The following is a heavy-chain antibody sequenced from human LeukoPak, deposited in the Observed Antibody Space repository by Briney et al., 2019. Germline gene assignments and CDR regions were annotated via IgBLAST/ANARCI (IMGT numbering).Heavy chain of an antibody. CDR3: ARDQSSNSFDY. D-gene: IGHD2-2*01. J-gene: IGHJ4*02. Sequence: SETLSLTCTVSGGSISSTTYYWGWIRQPPGKGMEWIGSIYYSGSTYYNPSLKSRVTISVDTSKNQFSLKLSSVTAADTAVYYCARDQSSNSFDYWGQGTLVSVSS. CDR2: IYYSGST. CDR1: GGSISSTTYY. V-gene: IGHV4-39*07.